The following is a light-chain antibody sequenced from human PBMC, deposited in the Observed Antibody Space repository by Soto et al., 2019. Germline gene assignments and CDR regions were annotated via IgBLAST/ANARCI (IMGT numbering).Light chain of an antibody. CDR1: QSVRSNY. J-gene: IGKJ2*01. CDR2: GAS. CDR3: HQYGISPGT. V-gene: IGKV3-20*01. Sequence: EIVLTQSPGTLSLSPGERATLSCRASQSVRSNYLAWYQQKPGQAPSLLIYGASTRATGIPERFSGSGSGTDFTLTITSLEPEDFAVYYCHQYGISPGTFGQGTKLEIK.